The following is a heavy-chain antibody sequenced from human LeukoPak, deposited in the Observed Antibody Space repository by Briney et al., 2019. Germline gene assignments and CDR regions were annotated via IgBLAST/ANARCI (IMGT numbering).Heavy chain of an antibody. CDR3: SRGLDIVGAIRPFDY. J-gene: IGHJ4*02. CDR2: INPSGGST. CDR1: GYTFTSYY. Sequence: ASVKVSCKASGYTFTSYYMHWVRQAPGQGLEWMGIINPSGGSTSYAQKFQGRVTMTRDTSTSTVYMELSSLRSEDTAVYYCSRGLDIVGAIRPFDYWGQGTLVTVSS. D-gene: IGHD1-26*01. V-gene: IGHV1-46*01.